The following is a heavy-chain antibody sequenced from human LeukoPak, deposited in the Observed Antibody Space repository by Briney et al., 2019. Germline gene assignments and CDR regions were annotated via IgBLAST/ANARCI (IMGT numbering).Heavy chain of an antibody. V-gene: IGHV1-69*05. J-gene: IGHJ6*03. CDR3: ARDKNPTYYYYYMDV. D-gene: IGHD4-17*01. CDR1: GGTFSSYA. CDR2: IIPIFGTA. Sequence: ASVKVSCKASGGTFSSYAISWVRQAPGQGLEWMGGIIPIFGTANYAQKFQGRVTITTDESTSTAYMELSSLRSEDTAVYYCARDKNPTYYYYYMDVWGKGTTVTVSS.